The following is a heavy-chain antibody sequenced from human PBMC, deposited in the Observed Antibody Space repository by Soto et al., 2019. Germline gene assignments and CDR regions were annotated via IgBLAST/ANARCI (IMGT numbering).Heavy chain of an antibody. V-gene: IGHV3-21*01. CDR2: ISSSSSYI. Sequence: GGSLRLSCAASGFTFSSYSMNWVRQAPGKGLEWVSSISSSSSYIYYADSVKGRFTISRDNAKNSLYLQMNSLRAEDTAVYYCARYPTTPTNYDDSSGSEYYFDYWGQGTLVTVSS. J-gene: IGHJ4*02. D-gene: IGHD3-22*01. CDR3: ARYPTTPTNYDDSSGSEYYFDY. CDR1: GFTFSSYS.